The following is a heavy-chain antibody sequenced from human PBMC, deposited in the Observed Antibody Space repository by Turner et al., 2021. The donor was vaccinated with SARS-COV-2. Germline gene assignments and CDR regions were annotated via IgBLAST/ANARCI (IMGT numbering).Heavy chain of an antibody. CDR1: GFMFSSFT. J-gene: IGHJ4*02. CDR3: SRVQGAIDY. V-gene: IGHV3-21*01. CDR2: ISHSSKYI. Sequence: EVHLVESGGGLVKPGGSLTLSCAASGFMFSSFTMNWVRQAPVKGLEWVSSISHSSKYIYYADSVRGRFSISRDNAKKSVYLEMNTLRADDTAVYFCSRVQGAIDYWGQGILVTVSS.